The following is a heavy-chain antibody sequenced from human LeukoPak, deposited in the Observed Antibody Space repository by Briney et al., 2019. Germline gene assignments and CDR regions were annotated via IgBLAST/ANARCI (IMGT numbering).Heavy chain of an antibody. CDR2: INPGDSDT. CDR1: GYSFISYW. V-gene: IGHV5-51*01. J-gene: IGHJ4*02. CDR3: ARQPRGTVVFDY. D-gene: IGHD4-23*01. Sequence: GESLKISCKGSGYSFISYWIGWVRQMPGKGLEWMGIINPGDSDTRYSPSFQGQVTISADKSINTAYLQWISLKASDTAMYYCARQPRGTVVFDYWGQGTLVTVSS.